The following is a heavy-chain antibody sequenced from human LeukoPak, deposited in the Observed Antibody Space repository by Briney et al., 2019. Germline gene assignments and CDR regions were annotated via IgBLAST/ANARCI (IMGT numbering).Heavy chain of an antibody. CDR1: GFTFSNYG. V-gene: IGHV3-30*18. CDR2: LSSDGRNK. J-gene: IGHJ4*02. CDR3: AKDRDYGASGYYFDY. Sequence: PGGSLRLSCAASGFTFSNYGMHWVRQAPGKGLEWVAVLSSDGRNKYYADSVKGRFTISRDNSKNTLYLQMNSLRAEDTAVYFCAKDRDYGASGYYFDYWGQGTLVTVSS. D-gene: IGHD4-17*01.